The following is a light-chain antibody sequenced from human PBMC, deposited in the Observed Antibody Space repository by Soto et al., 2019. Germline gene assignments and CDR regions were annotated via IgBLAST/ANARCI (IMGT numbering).Light chain of an antibody. J-gene: IGKJ5*01. V-gene: IGKV3-20*01. Sequence: EIVLTQSPGTLSLSPGERATLSCGARRSVGSNYLAWYQQKPGQTPRLLIYGASSRATGLPERFSGSGSGTDFTLTISRLEPEDFSVDYWQQYGNSPPVTVGQGTRLEIK. CDR2: GAS. CDR1: RSVGSNY. CDR3: QQYGNSPPVT.